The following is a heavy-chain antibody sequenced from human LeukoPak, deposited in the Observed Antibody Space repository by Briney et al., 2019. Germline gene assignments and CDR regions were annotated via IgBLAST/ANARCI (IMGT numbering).Heavy chain of an antibody. D-gene: IGHD1-26*01. Sequence: SVKVSCKASGFTFTSSAMQWVRQARGQRPEWIGWIVVGSGNTNYAQKFQERVTITRDMSTSTAYMELSSLRSEDTAVYYCAADVIVGATKDFDYWGQGTLVTVSS. V-gene: IGHV1-58*02. J-gene: IGHJ4*02. CDR3: AADVIVGATKDFDY. CDR1: GFTFTSSA. CDR2: IVVGSGNT.